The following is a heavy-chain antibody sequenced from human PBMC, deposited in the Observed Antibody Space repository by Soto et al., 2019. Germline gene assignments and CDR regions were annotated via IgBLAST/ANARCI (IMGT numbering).Heavy chain of an antibody. CDR3: AKDQGDGGYDSGIKDY. V-gene: IGHV3-30*18. CDR1: GFTFCSYG. J-gene: IGHJ4*02. Sequence: GGSLRLSCAASGFTFCSYGMHWVRQAPGKGLEWVALISYDGSNYYYSDSVKGRFTISRDNSKNTLYLQMNSLRAEDTAVYYCAKDQGDGGYDSGIKDYWGQGNLVTVSS. D-gene: IGHD5-12*01. CDR2: ISYDGSNY.